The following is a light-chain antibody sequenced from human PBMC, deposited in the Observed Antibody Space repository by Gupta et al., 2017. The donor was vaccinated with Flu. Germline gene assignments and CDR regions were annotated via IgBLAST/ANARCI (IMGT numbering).Light chain of an antibody. J-gene: IGKJ2*03. CDR3: QQYYDTPYS. CDR2: WAS. Sequence: DIVMTQSPDSLAVSLGERATINCKSSQSILYSSNNKNYLAWYQQKPGQPPKLLIYWASTRESGVPDRFSGRGSGTDFTLTISSLQAADVAVYYCQQYYDTPYSFGQGTKLEIK. CDR1: QSILYSSNNKNY. V-gene: IGKV4-1*01.